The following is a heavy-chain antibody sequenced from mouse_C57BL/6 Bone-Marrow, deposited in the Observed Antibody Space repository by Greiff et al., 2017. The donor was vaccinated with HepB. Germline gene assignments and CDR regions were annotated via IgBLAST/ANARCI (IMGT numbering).Heavy chain of an antibody. CDR3: ARDPYYYGSSSPYFDY. D-gene: IGHD1-1*01. CDR2: ISDGGSYT. J-gene: IGHJ2*01. CDR1: GFTFSSYA. V-gene: IGHV5-4*01. Sequence: DVKLVESGGGLVKPGGSLKLSCAASGFTFSSYAMSWVRQTPEKRLEWVATISDGGSYTYYPDNVKGRFTISRDNAKNNLYLQMSHLKSEDTAMYYCARDPYYYGSSSPYFDYWGQGTTLTVSS.